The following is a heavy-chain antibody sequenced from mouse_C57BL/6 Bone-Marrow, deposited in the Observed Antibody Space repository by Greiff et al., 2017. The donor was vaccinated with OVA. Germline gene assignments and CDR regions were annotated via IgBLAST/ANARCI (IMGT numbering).Heavy chain of an antibody. CDR3: TTLRGYFDY. CDR2: IDPETGGT. CDR1: GYTFTDYE. Sequence: VKLQESGAELVRPGASVTLSCKASGYTFTDYEMHWVKQTPVHGLEWIGAIDPETGGTAYNQKFKGKAILTADTSSSTAYMELRSLTSEDSAVYYYTTLRGYFDYWGQGTTLTVSS. D-gene: IGHD3-1*01. J-gene: IGHJ2*01. V-gene: IGHV1-15*01.